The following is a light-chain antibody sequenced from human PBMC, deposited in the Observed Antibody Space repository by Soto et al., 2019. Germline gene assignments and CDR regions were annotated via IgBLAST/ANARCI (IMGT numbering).Light chain of an antibody. J-gene: IGLJ1*01. V-gene: IGLV2-14*01. CDR2: EVS. Sequence: QPALAQPASVSGSPGRSITISCTGTSSDVGGYNYVSWYQQHPGKAPKLIIYEVSDRPSGVSDRFSGSKSDNTASLTISGLQAEDEADYYCSSYTSSGTQVFGTGTKVTVL. CDR3: SSYTSSGTQV. CDR1: SSDVGGYNY.